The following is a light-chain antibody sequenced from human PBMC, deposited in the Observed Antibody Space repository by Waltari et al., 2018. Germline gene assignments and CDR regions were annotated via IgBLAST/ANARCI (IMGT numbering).Light chain of an antibody. Sequence: QSVLTQPPSVSGAPGQRVTISCTGRSSNIGAGYDVHWYQQLPGTAPKLLIYLNNNRPSGVPDRFSASKSGTSASLAITGLLAEDEATYYCQSYDSIQSGVFGGGTKLTVL. V-gene: IGLV1-40*01. CDR1: SSNIGAGYD. CDR3: QSYDSIQSGV. CDR2: LNN. J-gene: IGLJ3*02.